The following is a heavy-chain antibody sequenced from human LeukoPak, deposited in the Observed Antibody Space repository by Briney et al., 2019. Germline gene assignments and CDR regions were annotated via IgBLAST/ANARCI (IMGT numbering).Heavy chain of an antibody. V-gene: IGHV5-51*01. J-gene: IGHJ5*02. CDR2: IYPGDSDT. CDR1: GYSFTSYW. D-gene: IGHD3-10*01. Sequence: PGESLKISCKGSGYSFTSYWIGWVRQMPGKGLEWMGIIYPGDSDTRYSPSFQGQVTTSADKSISTAYLQWSSLKASDTAMYYCASTGGSGSYWDPFDPWGQGTLVTVSS. CDR3: ASTGGSGSYWDPFDP.